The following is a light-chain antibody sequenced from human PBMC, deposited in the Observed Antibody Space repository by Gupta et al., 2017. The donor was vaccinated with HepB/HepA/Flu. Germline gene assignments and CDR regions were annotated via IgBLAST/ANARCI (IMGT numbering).Light chain of an antibody. J-gene: IGKJ1*01. CDR3: QKYRTRWT. Sequence: VVMTQSPATLSVSPGESATLSCRADQSISINLAWYQQKPGQAPRLLIYAASIRATGIPARFSGSGSGTEFTLTGSRLQPEDVAVYYWQKYRTRWTFGQGTKVEIK. CDR1: QSISIN. V-gene: IGKV3-15*01. CDR2: AAS.